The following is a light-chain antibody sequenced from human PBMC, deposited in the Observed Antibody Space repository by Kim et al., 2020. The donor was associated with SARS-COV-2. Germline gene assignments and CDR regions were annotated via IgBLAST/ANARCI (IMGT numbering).Light chain of an antibody. J-gene: IGKJ4*01. Sequence: ETVLTQSPGALSLSPGERATLSCRASQSVTSTYLAGYQQRPGQAPRLLIYAASSRATGIPDRFSGSGSGTDFTLTISRLDPEDFAVYYCQQYRSSPLTFGGGTKVDIK. V-gene: IGKV3-20*01. CDR2: AAS. CDR3: QQYRSSPLT. CDR1: QSVTSTY.